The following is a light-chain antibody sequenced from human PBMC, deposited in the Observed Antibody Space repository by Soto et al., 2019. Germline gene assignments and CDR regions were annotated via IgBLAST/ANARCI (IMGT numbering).Light chain of an antibody. Sequence: EIVLTQSPATLSLSPGERATLSCRASQSVSNQLGWYQQKPGQAPRLLIFDTSNRATGIPARFSGSGSGTEFTLTISSLQPDDSATYFCQQYDSYPWTFGQGTKVDIK. J-gene: IGKJ1*01. CDR2: DTS. CDR3: QQYDSYPWT. CDR1: QSVSNQ. V-gene: IGKV3-11*01.